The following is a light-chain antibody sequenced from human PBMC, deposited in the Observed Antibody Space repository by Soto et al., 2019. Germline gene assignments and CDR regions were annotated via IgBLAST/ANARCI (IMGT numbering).Light chain of an antibody. J-gene: IGKJ1*01. Sequence: DIQMTQSPSSVSASVGDTVTITCRARERIASYLNWYQLTPGKAPKLLIFAASELQNGVPSRFSGSGSGTDFTLTISGLQPEDFGTYYCQQSHSSPPTFGQGTKVGI. CDR1: ERIASY. CDR2: AAS. V-gene: IGKV1-39*01. CDR3: QQSHSSPPT.